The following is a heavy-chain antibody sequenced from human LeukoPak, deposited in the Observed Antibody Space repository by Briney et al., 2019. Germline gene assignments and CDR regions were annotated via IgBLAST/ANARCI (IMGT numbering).Heavy chain of an antibody. Sequence: SVKVSCKASGGTFSSHTISWVRQAPGQGLEWMGRIIPILGIANYAQKFQGRVTITADKSTSTAYMELSSLRSEDTAVYYCARAPIAAVYNWFDPWGQGTLVTVSS. CDR3: ARAPIAAVYNWFDP. V-gene: IGHV1-69*02. J-gene: IGHJ5*02. D-gene: IGHD6-13*01. CDR2: IIPILGIA. CDR1: GGTFSSHT.